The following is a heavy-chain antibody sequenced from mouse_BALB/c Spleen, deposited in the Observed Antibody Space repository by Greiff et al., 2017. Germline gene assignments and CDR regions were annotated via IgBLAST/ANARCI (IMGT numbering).Heavy chain of an antibody. CDR1: GYTFTSYW. V-gene: IGHV1-69*02. CDR2: IDPSDSYT. D-gene: IGHD2-10*02. Sequence: QVQLQQPGAELVKPGASVKLSCKASGYTFTSYWMHWVKQRPGQGLEWIGEIDPSDSYTNYNQKFKGKATLTVDKSSSTAYMQLSSLTSEDSAVYYCARSPYGNWYFDVWGAGTTVTVSS. J-gene: IGHJ1*01. CDR3: ARSPYGNWYFDV.